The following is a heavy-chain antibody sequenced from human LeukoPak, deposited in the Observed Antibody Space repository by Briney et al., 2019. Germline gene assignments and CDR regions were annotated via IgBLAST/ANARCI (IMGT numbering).Heavy chain of an antibody. D-gene: IGHD6-19*01. CDR1: GFTSSSYA. CDR2: ISYDGSNK. V-gene: IGHV3-30*04. J-gene: IGHJ4*02. CDR3: ARASSAVADFDY. Sequence: GRSLRLSCAASGFTSSSYAMHWVRQAPGKGLEWVAVISYDGSNKYYADSVKGRFTISRDNSKNTLYLQMNSLRAEDTAVYYCARASSAVADFDYWGQGTLVTVSS.